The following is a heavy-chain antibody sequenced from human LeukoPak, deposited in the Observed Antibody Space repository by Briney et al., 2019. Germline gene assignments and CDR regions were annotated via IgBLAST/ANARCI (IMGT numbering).Heavy chain of an antibody. CDR3: ATAVVITPYDY. Sequence: SETLSLTCAVSGYSISSGYYWGWIRQSPGTGLEWIGSIYHSGGSYYNPSLKSRVTISEDTSKNQFSLKLSSMSAADTAVYYCATAVVITPYDYWGQGILVTVSS. J-gene: IGHJ4*02. CDR2: IYHSGGS. D-gene: IGHD3-22*01. CDR1: GYSISSGYY. V-gene: IGHV4-38-2*01.